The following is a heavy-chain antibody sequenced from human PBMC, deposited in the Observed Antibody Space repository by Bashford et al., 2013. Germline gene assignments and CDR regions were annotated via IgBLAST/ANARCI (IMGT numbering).Heavy chain of an antibody. Sequence: WVRQMPGKGLEWMGRIDPSDSYTNYSPSFQGHVTISIDKSVSTAYLQWNSLKASDTAVYYCARHKDIVLLVNVHGAKNWFDPWGQGTPVTVSS. CDR3: ARHKDIVLLVNVHGAKNWFDP. V-gene: IGHV5-10-1*01. J-gene: IGHJ5*02. CDR2: IDPSDSYT. D-gene: IGHD2-8*01.